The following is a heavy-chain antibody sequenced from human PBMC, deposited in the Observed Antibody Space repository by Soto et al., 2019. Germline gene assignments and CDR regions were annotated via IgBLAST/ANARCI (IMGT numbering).Heavy chain of an antibody. D-gene: IGHD2-15*01. CDR1: GYTFTTYW. CDR3: GRLDGSYYFDY. J-gene: IGHJ4*02. V-gene: IGHV5-51*01. Sequence: PGESLKISCKGSGYTFTTYWIGWVRQMPGKGLEWMGIIYPGDSDTTYSPSFQGQVTISADKSISTAYSQWNSLKASDSAMYYCGRLDGSYYFDYWGQGTLVTVSS. CDR2: IYPGDSDT.